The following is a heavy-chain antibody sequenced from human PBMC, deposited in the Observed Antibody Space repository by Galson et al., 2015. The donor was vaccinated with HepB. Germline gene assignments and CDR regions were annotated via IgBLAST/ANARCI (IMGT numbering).Heavy chain of an antibody. CDR2: ISSSGTYM. D-gene: IGHD1-26*01. CDR1: GFTFSTYS. Sequence: SLRLSCAGSGFTFSTYSMNWVRQAPGKGLEWVASISSSGTYMFYADSAKGRFTISRDNAENSLYLQMNSLRVDDTAVYHCARDVLSRVGVTWDYYYHGMDVWGQGTTVTVSS. V-gene: IGHV3-21*01. CDR3: ARDVLSRVGVTWDYYYHGMDV. J-gene: IGHJ6*02.